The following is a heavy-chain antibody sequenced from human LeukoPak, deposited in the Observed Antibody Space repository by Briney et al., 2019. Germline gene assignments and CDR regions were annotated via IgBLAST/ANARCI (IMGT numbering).Heavy chain of an antibody. CDR2: IHPNSGGT. V-gene: IGHV1-2*02. J-gene: IGHJ1*01. Sequence: ASVKVSCKASGYTFTGYYLHWVRRAPGQGFEWMGWIHPNSGGTNYAQKFQGRVTMTRDTSISTAYMELSSLRSDDTAVYYCARLAAVPGWGQGTLVTVSS. D-gene: IGHD6-19*01. CDR1: GYTFTGYY. CDR3: ARLAAVPG.